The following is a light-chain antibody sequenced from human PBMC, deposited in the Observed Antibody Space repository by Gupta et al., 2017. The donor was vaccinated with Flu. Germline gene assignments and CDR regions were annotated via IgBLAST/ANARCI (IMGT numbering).Light chain of an antibody. CDR1: QSLLHSNGYKY. J-gene: IGKJ2*01. Sequence: ISCRSSQSLLHSNGYKYLDWYLRKPGQSPQLLIYLGSFRASGVPDRFSGSGSGTYFTLKISRVEPEDVGVYYCMQTLQSPYTFGQGTKLEI. CDR2: LGS. V-gene: IGKV2-28*01. CDR3: MQTLQSPYT.